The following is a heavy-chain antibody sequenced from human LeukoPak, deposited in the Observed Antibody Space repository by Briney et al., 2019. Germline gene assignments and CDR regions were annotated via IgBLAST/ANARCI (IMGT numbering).Heavy chain of an antibody. CDR1: GYTFTSYG. D-gene: IGHD3/OR15-3a*01. J-gene: IGHJ6*02. CDR2: ISAYNGNT. Sequence: ASVKVSCKASGYTFTSYGISWVRQAPGQGLEWMGWISAYNGNTNYAQKLQSRVTMTTDTSTSTAYMELRSLRSDDTAVYYCARFAPLGAGLVRGMDVWGQGTTVTVSS. CDR3: ARFAPLGAGLVRGMDV. V-gene: IGHV1-18*01.